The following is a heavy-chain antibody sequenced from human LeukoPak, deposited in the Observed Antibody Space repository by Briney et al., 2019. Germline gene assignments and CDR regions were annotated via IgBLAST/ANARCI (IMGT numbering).Heavy chain of an antibody. CDR3: ARDEVGASRTTGYYYYMDV. Sequence: KPGGSLRLSCAASGFTFSSYSMNWVRQAPGKGLEWVSSISSSSSYIYYADSVKGRFTISRDNAKNSLYLQMNSLRAEDTAVYYCARDEVGASRTTGYYYYMDVWGKGTTVTVSS. V-gene: IGHV3-21*01. D-gene: IGHD1-26*01. CDR1: GFTFSSYS. J-gene: IGHJ6*03. CDR2: ISSSSSYI.